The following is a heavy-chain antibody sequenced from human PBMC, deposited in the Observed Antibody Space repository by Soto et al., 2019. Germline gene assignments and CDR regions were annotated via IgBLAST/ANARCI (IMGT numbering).Heavy chain of an antibody. V-gene: IGHV3-23*01. CDR3: ARWSYLDY. D-gene: IGHD3-3*01. CDR1: GFSFGSYA. CDR2: ISGSDGKT. Sequence: EASLRLSCTASGFSFGSYALSWVRQAPGKGLEWVSTISGSDGKTFYADSVKGRFSISRDTSQSTLYLQMNSLRAEDTAMYYCARWSYLDYWGQGTRVTVYS. J-gene: IGHJ4*02.